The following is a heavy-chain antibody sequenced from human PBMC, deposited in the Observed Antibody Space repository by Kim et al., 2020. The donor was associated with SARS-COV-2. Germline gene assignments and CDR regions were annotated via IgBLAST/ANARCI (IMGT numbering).Heavy chain of an antibody. V-gene: IGHV1-18*01. Sequence: ASVKVSCKTSGYSFSSYGVSWVRQAPGQGLEWMGWISVDNGYTNYAQKLQGRVTMTTDTSTSTAYMELTSLRSDDTALYYRARDVSYDILTDYFGNYFDY. CDR1: GYSFSSYG. CDR2: ISVDNGYT. J-gene: IGHJ4*01. CDR3: ARDVSYDILTDYFGNYFDY. D-gene: IGHD3-9*01.